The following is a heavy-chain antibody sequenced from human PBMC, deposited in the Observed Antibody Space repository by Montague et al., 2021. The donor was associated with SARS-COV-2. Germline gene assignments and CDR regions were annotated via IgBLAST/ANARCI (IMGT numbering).Heavy chain of an antibody. Sequence: SETLSLTCSVSGGSISGYYWSWIRQPPGKGLGWIGYIYYSGGTNYNPSLKSRVTISVDTSKNQFSLELSSVTAADTAMYYCARVGTCLNDYDGSGYFDYWGQGALVIVSS. J-gene: IGHJ4*02. CDR2: IYYSGGT. CDR3: ARVGTCLNDYDGSGYFDY. CDR1: GGSISGYY. D-gene: IGHD3-22*01. V-gene: IGHV4-59*01.